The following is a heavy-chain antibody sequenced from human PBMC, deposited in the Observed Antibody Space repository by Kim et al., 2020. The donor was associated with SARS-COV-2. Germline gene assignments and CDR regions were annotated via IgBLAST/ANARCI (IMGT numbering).Heavy chain of an antibody. Sequence: GGSLRLSCATSGFTFSSYAMSWVRQAPGKGLEWVSSISRSGGSTYYADSVKGRFTISRDNSKNTLYLQMNGLRAEDMAIYYCAKDEGPCSGASCYSGYNYFDYWGQGTLVTVSS. CDR2: ISRSGGST. CDR1: GFTFSSYA. J-gene: IGHJ4*02. V-gene: IGHV3-23*01. D-gene: IGHD2-15*01. CDR3: AKDEGPCSGASCYSGYNYFDY.